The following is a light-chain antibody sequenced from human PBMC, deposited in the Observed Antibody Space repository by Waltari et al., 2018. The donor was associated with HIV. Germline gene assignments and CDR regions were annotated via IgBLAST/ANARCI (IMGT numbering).Light chain of an antibody. Sequence: QPVLTQPPSVSASPGQNVTISCSGSGSNLRNHSVSWYQQFPGKAPRLLSYENNRRASEVPGRFSGSKSGPTATLDISGLQTGDEADYYCGTKDDNVILGLFGTGTWVTVL. CDR1: GSNLRNHS. J-gene: IGLJ1*01. CDR3: GTKDDNVILGL. V-gene: IGLV1-51*02. CDR2: ENN.